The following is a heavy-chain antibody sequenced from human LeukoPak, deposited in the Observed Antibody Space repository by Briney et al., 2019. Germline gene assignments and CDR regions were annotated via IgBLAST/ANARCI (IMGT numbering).Heavy chain of an antibody. CDR1: GFTFSSYW. V-gene: IGHV3-30*14. CDR2: ISYEGSNK. CDR3: ARYYSNYVEAFDY. D-gene: IGHD4-11*01. J-gene: IGHJ4*02. Sequence: GGSLRLSCAASGFTFSSYWMSWVRQAPGKGLEWVAVISYEGSNKYYADSVKGRFTISRDNSKNTLYLQMNSLRAEDTAVYYCARYYSNYVEAFDYWGQGTLVTVAS.